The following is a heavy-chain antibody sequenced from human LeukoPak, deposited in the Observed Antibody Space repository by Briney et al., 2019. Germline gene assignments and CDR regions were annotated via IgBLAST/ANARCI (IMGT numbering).Heavy chain of an antibody. CDR3: ARKVYGVVAYYWYFDL. J-gene: IGHJ2*01. CDR2: IYYSGST. V-gene: IGHV4-39*07. D-gene: IGHD2-15*01. Sequence: SETLSLTCTVSGGSISSSSYYWGWIRQPPGKGLEWIGSIYYSGSTYYNPSLKSRVTISVDTSKNQFSLKLSSVTAADTAVYYCARKVYGVVAYYWYFDLWGRGTLVTVSS. CDR1: GGSISSSSYY.